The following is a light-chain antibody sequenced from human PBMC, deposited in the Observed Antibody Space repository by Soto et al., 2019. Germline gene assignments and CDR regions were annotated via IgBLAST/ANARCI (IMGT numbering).Light chain of an antibody. Sequence: EIVLTQSPGTLSLSPGERATLSCRASQSVSRNFLTWYQQKPGQAPRLLIYGASSRPSGIPDRFSGSGSGTDFTLTISRLEPEDFAVYYCQQYNNWPPFTFGQGTKLEIK. CDR1: QSVSRNF. CDR2: GAS. V-gene: IGKV3-20*01. J-gene: IGKJ2*01. CDR3: QQYNNWPPFT.